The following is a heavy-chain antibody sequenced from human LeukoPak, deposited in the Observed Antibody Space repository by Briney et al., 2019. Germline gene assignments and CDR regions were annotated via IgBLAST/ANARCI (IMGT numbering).Heavy chain of an antibody. J-gene: IGHJ2*01. V-gene: IGHV3-30*14. Sequence: GGSLRLSCAASGFTFSNYWMTWVRQAPGKGLEWVAVISYDGSNKYYADSVKGRFTISRDNSKNTLYLQMNSLRAEDTAVYYCASWVGSYAWYFDLWGRGTLVTVSS. D-gene: IGHD1-26*01. CDR1: GFTFSNYW. CDR2: ISYDGSNK. CDR3: ASWVGSYAWYFDL.